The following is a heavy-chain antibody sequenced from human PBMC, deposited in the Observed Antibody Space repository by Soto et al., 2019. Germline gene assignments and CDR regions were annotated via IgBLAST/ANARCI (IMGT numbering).Heavy chain of an antibody. CDR2: ISSSSSTI. CDR3: ARGWEYSGSYYDY. CDR1: GFTFSSYS. V-gene: IGHV3-48*02. D-gene: IGHD3-10*01. J-gene: IGHJ4*02. Sequence: EVQLVESGGGLVQPGGSLRLSCAASGFTFSSYSMNWVRQAPGKGLEWVSYISSSSSTIYYADSVKGRFTISRDNAKNSLYLQMNSLRDEDTAVEYCARGWEYSGSYYDYWGQGTLVTVSS.